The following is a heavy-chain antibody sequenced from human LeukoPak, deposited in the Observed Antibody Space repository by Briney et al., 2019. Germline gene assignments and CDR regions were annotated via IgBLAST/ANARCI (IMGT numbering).Heavy chain of an antibody. J-gene: IGHJ5*02. V-gene: IGHV4-4*09. D-gene: IGHD3-22*01. CDR2: ISPSGVT. CDR3: AKQRENYYESSHVGLDP. Sequence: SETLSLTCTVSGDSVSRSYWSWIRQPPGKGLEWIGYISPSGVTSYSPALKSRVSISRDTSKNEFSLRLSSSTAADTAIYFCAKQRENYYESSHVGLDPWGQGSWVIVSS. CDR1: GDSVSRSY.